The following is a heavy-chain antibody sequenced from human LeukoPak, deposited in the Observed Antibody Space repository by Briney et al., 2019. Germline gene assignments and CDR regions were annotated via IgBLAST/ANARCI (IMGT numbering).Heavy chain of an antibody. CDR2: ISGTGGTT. V-gene: IGHV3-23*01. CDR3: ASGPSY. CDR1: GFTFSYYA. D-gene: IGHD1-26*01. J-gene: IGHJ3*01. Sequence: GGSLRLSCAASGFTFSYYAMSWVRQAPGKGLEWVSAISGTGGTTYYADSVKGRFTISRDNAKNSLYLQMNSLRAEDTAVYYCASGPSYWGQGTMVTVSS.